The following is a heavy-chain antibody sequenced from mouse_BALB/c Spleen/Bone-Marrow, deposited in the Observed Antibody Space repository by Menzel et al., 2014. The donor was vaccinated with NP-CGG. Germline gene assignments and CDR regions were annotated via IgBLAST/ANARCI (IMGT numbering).Heavy chain of an antibody. CDR1: GYAFTNYL. J-gene: IGHJ2*01. V-gene: IGHV1-54*01. Sequence: QVQLKQSGDDLVRPGTSVKVSCKASGYAFTNYLIEWFKQRPGQGLEWTGRINPGIGGTTYNAKFKGKATLTADKSSTTAYMQLNSLTSDDSAVYFCARFTRDYWGQGTTLTVSS. CDR3: ARFTRDY. CDR2: INPGIGGT.